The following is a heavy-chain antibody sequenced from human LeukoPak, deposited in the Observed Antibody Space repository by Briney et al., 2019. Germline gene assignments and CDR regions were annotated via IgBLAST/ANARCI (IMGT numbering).Heavy chain of an antibody. CDR2: IYTSGST. V-gene: IGHV4-61*02. CDR3: ARENGSGSYFGFIDY. Sequence: PSETLSLTCTVSGGSISSGSYYWNWIRQPAGKGLEWIGRIYTSGSTNYNPSLKSRVTISVDTSKNQFSLKLSSVTAADTAVYYCARENGSGSYFGFIDYWGQGTLVTVSS. D-gene: IGHD3-10*01. J-gene: IGHJ4*02. CDR1: GGSISSGSYY.